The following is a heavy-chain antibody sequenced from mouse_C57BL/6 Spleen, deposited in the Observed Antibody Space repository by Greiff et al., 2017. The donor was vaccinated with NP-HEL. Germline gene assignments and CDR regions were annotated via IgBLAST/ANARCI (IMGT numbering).Heavy chain of an antibody. V-gene: IGHV1-50*01. CDR1: GYTFTSYW. D-gene: IGHD2-4*01. CDR3: ARRDYDGYFDV. J-gene: IGHJ1*03. Sequence: VQLQQSGAELVKPGASVKLSCKASGYTFTSYWMQWVKQRPGQGLEWIGEIDPSDSYTNYNQKFKGKATLTVDTSSSTAYMQPSSLTSEDSAVYYGARRDYDGYFDVWGTGTTVTVSS. CDR2: IDPSDSYT.